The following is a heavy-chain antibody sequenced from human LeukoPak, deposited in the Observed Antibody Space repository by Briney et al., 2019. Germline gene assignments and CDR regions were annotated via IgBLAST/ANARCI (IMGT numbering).Heavy chain of an antibody. D-gene: IGHD6-13*01. CDR1: GGSISSYY. Sequence: SETLSLTCTVSGGSISSYYWSWIRQPPGKGLEWIGYIYYSGSTNYNPSLKSRVTISVDTSKNQFSLKLSSVTAADTAVYYCARQSQIAAAFDYWGQGTLVTVSS. V-gene: IGHV4-59*08. CDR2: IYYSGST. J-gene: IGHJ4*02. CDR3: ARQSQIAAAFDY.